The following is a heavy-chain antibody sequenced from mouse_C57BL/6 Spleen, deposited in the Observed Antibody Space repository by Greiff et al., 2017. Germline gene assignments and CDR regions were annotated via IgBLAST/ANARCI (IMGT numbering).Heavy chain of an antibody. Sequence: QVPLQQPGAELLKPGASVQLSCKASGYTFTSYLVHRGKQRPGRGLEWIGRIGPNSGGTKYNEKFKSKATLTVDKPSSTAYMQLSSLTSEDSAVYYCARDTKLDYWGQGTTLTVSS. CDR3: ARDTKLDY. D-gene: IGHD1-1*01. V-gene: IGHV1-72*01. CDR1: GYTFTSYL. J-gene: IGHJ2*01. CDR2: IGPNSGGT.